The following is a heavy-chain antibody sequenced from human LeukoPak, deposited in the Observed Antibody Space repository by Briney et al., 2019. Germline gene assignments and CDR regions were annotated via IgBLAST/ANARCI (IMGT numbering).Heavy chain of an antibody. V-gene: IGHV3-53*01. Sequence: RTGGSLRLSCAASGFTVSSNYMSWVRQAPGKGLQWVSVIYGGDKTYYADSVKGRFTISRDNSKNTVYLQMNSLRVEDTAVYYCARTLLVPTASQNYFDYWGQGTLVTVSS. J-gene: IGHJ4*02. D-gene: IGHD2-2*01. CDR2: IYGGDKT. CDR1: GFTVSSNY. CDR3: ARTLLVPTASQNYFDY.